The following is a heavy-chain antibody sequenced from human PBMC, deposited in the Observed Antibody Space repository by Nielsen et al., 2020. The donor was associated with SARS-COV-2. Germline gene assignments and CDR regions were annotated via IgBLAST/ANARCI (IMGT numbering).Heavy chain of an antibody. V-gene: IGHV3-30*04. CDR1: GFTFSSHA. CDR3: ARDADTGIPMYYFDY. Sequence: GGSLRLSCATSGFTFSSHALHWVRQAPGKGLQWMAIISYDGTEHYADSVKGRFTISRDNSKNTLYLQMNSLRGEDTAVYYCARDADTGIPMYYFDYWGQGTLVTVSS. D-gene: IGHD5-18*01. CDR2: ISYDGTE. J-gene: IGHJ4*02.